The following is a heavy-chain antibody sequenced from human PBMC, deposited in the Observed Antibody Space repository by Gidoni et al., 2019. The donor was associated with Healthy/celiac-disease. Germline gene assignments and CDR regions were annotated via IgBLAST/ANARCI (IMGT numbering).Heavy chain of an antibody. V-gene: IGHV1-46*01. CDR1: GYTFTSYY. Sequence: QFQLLQSGAEVQKPRSSATFSCKASGYTFTSYYMHCVRQAPGQGLERMGIINPSGGSTSYAQKFQGRVTMTRDTSTSTVYMVLSSLRSEDTAVYYCARGGRDYYYYGMDVWGQGTTVTVSS. J-gene: IGHJ6*02. D-gene: IGHD3-16*01. CDR3: ARGGRDYYYYGMDV. CDR2: INPSGGST.